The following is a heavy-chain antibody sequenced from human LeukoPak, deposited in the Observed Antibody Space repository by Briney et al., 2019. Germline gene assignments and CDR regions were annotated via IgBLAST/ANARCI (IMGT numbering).Heavy chain of an antibody. J-gene: IGHJ4*02. CDR2: IYHSGST. V-gene: IGHV4-38-2*01. D-gene: IGHD2-2*01. CDR1: GFTFSSYA. Sequence: PGGSLRLSCAASGFTFSSYAMSWVRQAPGKGLEWIGSIYHSGSTYYNPSLKSRVTISVDTSKNQFSLKLSSVTAADTAVYYCARHYQRTGLFDYWGQGTLVTVSS. CDR3: ARHYQRTGLFDY.